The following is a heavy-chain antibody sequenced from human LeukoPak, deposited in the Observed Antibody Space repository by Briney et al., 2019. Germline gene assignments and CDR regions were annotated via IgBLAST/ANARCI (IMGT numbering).Heavy chain of an antibody. CDR2: MQYDGSNK. CDR1: GFTFSSYG. CDR3: ARDLRSRRSYFYTGSGYRSLDV. D-gene: IGHD3-22*01. J-gene: IGHJ3*01. Sequence: GGSLRLSCAASGFTFSSYGIHWVRQAPGKGLEWVAFMQYDGSNKYNADSVKGRFTISRDNSKNTLYLQMNSLRSDDTAVYYCARDLRSRRSYFYTGSGYRSLDVWGQGTTVTVSS. V-gene: IGHV3-30*02.